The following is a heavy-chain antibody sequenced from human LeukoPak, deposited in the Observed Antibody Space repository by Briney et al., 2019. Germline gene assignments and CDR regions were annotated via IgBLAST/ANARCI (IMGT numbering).Heavy chain of an antibody. CDR1: GFTLSSYA. CDR2: ISGSGGST. D-gene: IGHD2-2*01. Sequence: PGGSLRPSCAASGFTLSSYAMSWVRQAPGKGLEWVSAISGSGGSTYYADSVKGRFTLSRDTSKNTLYLQMNSLRAEDTAVYYGAKEVVVVPAAIGSDAFDIWAKGQWSPSLQ. J-gene: IGHJ3*02. V-gene: IGHV3-23*01. CDR3: AKEVVVVPAAIGSDAFDI.